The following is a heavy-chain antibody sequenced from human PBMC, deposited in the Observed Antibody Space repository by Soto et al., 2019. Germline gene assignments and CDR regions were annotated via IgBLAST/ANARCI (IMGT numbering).Heavy chain of an antibody. Sequence: GGSLRLSCVASGFTFKNYGMHWVSQAPGKGLEWVAVISYDGSNKYYADSVKGRFTISRDNSKNTLYLQMNSLRAEDTAVYYCAKDPGDYVYYYYGMDVWGQGTTVTVSS. V-gene: IGHV3-30*18. CDR3: AKDPGDYVYYYYGMDV. CDR1: GFTFKNYG. CDR2: ISYDGSNK. D-gene: IGHD4-17*01. J-gene: IGHJ6*02.